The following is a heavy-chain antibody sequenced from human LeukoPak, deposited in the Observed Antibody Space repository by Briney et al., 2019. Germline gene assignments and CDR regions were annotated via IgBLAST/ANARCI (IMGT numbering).Heavy chain of an antibody. CDR2: ISAYNGNT. J-gene: IGHJ4*02. CDR1: GGTFSSYA. CDR3: ARGTPPYYYDSSGYGDY. Sequence: ASVKVSCKASGGTFSSYAISWVRQAPGQGLEWMGWISAYNGNTNYAQKLQGRVTMTTDTSTSIAYMELRSLRSDDTAVYYCARGTPPYYYDSSGYGDYWGQGTLVTVSS. V-gene: IGHV1-18*01. D-gene: IGHD3-22*01.